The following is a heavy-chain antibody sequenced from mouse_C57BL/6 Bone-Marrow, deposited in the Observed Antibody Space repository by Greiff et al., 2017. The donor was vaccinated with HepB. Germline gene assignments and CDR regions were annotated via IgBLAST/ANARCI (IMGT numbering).Heavy chain of an antibody. D-gene: IGHD1-1*01. V-gene: IGHV1-64*01. CDR3: ARVKQITTVVATRYFDY. Sequence: VKLQQPGAELVKPGASVKLSCKASGYTFTSYWMHWVKQRPGQGLEWIGMIHPNSGSTNYNEKFKSKATLTVDKSSSTAYMQLSSLTSEDSAVYYCARVKQITTVVATRYFDYWGQGTTLTVSS. CDR2: IHPNSGST. J-gene: IGHJ2*01. CDR1: GYTFTSYW.